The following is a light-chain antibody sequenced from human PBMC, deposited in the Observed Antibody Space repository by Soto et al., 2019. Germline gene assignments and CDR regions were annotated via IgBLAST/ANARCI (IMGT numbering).Light chain of an antibody. Sequence: EIVLTQSPGTLSLSPGERATLSCRASQSVSSSYLAWYQQKPGQAPRLLSYGASSRATGIPDRFSGSGSGRDFTLTISRLEPEDFAVYYCQQYGSSPPFTFGQGTKLEIK. CDR3: QQYGSSPPFT. V-gene: IGKV3-20*01. J-gene: IGKJ2*01. CDR2: GAS. CDR1: QSVSSSY.